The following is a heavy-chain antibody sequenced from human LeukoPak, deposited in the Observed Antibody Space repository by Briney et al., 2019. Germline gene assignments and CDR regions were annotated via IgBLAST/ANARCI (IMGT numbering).Heavy chain of an antibody. D-gene: IGHD5-24*01. J-gene: IGHJ6*03. V-gene: IGHV4-34*01. CDR2: INHSGST. CDR1: GGSISSYY. CDR3: ARGRWDYYYYYMDV. Sequence: PSETLSLTCTVSGGSISSYYWSWIRQPPGKGLEWIGEINHSGSTNYNPSLKSRVTISVDTSKNQFSLKLSSVTAADTAVYYCARGRWDYYYYYMDVWGKGTTVTVSS.